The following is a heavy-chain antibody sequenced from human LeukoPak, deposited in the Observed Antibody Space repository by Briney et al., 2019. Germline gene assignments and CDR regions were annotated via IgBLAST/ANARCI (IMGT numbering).Heavy chain of an antibody. V-gene: IGHV4-34*01. J-gene: IGHJ3*02. Sequence: PSETLSLTCAVYGGSFSGYYWSWIRQPPGKGLEWIGEINHSGSTNYNPSLKSRVTISVDTSKNQFSLKLSSVTAADTAVYYCARGSSGWYPDAFDIWGQGTMVTVS. D-gene: IGHD6-19*01. CDR2: INHSGST. CDR1: GGSFSGYY. CDR3: ARGSSGWYPDAFDI.